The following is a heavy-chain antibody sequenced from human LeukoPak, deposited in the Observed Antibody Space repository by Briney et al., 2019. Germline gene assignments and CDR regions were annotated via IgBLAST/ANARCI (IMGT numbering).Heavy chain of an antibody. V-gene: IGHV4-30-4*08. CDR2: IYYSGST. D-gene: IGHD6-6*01. CDR3: ARGSEQLVSAFDI. Sequence: SETLSLTCTVSGYSISSGYYWSWIRQPPGKGLEWIGYIYYSGSTYYNPSLKSRVTISVDTSKNQFSLKLSSVTAADTAVYYCARGSEQLVSAFDIWGQGTMVTVSS. CDR1: GYSISSGYY. J-gene: IGHJ3*02.